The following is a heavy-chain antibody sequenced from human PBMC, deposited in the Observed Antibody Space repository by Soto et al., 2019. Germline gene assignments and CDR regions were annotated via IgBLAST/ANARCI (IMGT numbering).Heavy chain of an antibody. Sequence: DVPLLESGGGLVQPGGSLRLSCAASGFTFSSYAVSWVRQAPGKGLEWVSSISGSGDSTYYADSVKGRFTISRDNSKNTLYLQMNSLRAEDTAVYYCAKVVIFYYFDYWGQGTLVTVSS. J-gene: IGHJ4*02. D-gene: IGHD2-15*01. CDR1: GFTFSSYA. V-gene: IGHV3-23*01. CDR2: ISGSGDST. CDR3: AKVVIFYYFDY.